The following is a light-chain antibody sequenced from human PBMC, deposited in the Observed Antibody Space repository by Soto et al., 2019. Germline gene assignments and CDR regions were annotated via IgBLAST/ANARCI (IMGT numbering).Light chain of an antibody. V-gene: IGKV1-39*01. CDR3: QQANSFTIT. Sequence: DIHMTQSPSSLSASVGDIVTITCRASQSISSYLNWYQQKPGKAPKLLIYAASSLQSGVPSRFSGSGYGTDLTLTISSLQHEDFETYYCQQANSFTITFGQGTRLEIK. CDR2: AAS. CDR1: QSISSY. J-gene: IGKJ5*01.